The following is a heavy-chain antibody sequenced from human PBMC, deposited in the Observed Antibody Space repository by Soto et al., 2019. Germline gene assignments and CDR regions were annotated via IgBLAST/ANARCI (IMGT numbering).Heavy chain of an antibody. Sequence: PSETLSLTCAVYGGSFSGYYWSWIRQPPGKGLEWIGEINHSGSTNYNPSLKSRVTISVDTSKNQFSLKLSSVTAADTAVYYCARGRTYYDFWSGYYTEWFDPWGQGTLGT. J-gene: IGHJ5*02. D-gene: IGHD3-3*01. V-gene: IGHV4-34*01. CDR1: GGSFSGYY. CDR3: ARGRTYYDFWSGYYTEWFDP. CDR2: INHSGST.